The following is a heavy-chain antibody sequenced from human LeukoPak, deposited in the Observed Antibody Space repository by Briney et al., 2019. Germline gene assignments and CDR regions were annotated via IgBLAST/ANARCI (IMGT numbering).Heavy chain of an antibody. V-gene: IGHV3-7*03. Sequence: GGSLRLSCAVSGFTFSRYWMSWVRQAPRKGLEWVANIKQDGSEKYYVDSVKGRFTISRDNAKNSLYLQVNSLRAEDTAVYYCARDKGDYDTSGSLFVFGGQGTLVTVSS. CDR2: IKQDGSEK. CDR3: ARDKGDYDTSGSLFVF. D-gene: IGHD3-22*01. CDR1: GFTFSRYW. J-gene: IGHJ4*02.